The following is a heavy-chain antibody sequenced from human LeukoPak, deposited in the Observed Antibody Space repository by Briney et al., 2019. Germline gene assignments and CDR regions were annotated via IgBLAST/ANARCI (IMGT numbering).Heavy chain of an antibody. CDR1: GGSFSSYY. J-gene: IGHJ5*02. CDR3: ARDHMVRGVIPGNWFDP. Sequence: SETLSLTCAVYGGSFSSYYWSWIRQPAGKGLEWIGRIYTSGSTNYNPSLKSRVTMSVDTSKNQFSLKLSSVTAADTAVYYCARDHMVRGVIPGNWFDPWGQGTLVTVSS. D-gene: IGHD3-10*01. CDR2: IYTSGST. V-gene: IGHV4-4*07.